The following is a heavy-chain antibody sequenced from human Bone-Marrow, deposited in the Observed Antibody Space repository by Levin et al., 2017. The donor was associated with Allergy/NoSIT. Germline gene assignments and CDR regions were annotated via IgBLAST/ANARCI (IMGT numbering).Heavy chain of an antibody. J-gene: IGHJ4*02. D-gene: IGHD7-27*01. Sequence: SQTLSLTCAISGDSVSSNGAAWNWIRQSPSRGLEWLGRTYYRSRWFNDYAESLKSRLTISPDLSKNQFSLQLNSVTPEDTAVYYCVRDGEMGISVFDCWGQGTLVTVSP. CDR3: VRDGEMGISVFDC. V-gene: IGHV6-1*01. CDR1: GDSVSSNGAA. CDR2: TYYRSRWFN.